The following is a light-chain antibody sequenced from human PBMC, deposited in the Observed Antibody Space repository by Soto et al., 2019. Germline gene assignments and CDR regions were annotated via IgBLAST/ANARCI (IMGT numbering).Light chain of an antibody. CDR3: SSYTSSSTLYV. CDR1: SSDVGSYTY. Sequence: ALTQPASVSGSPRQSITISCTGASSDVGSYTYVSWYQQHPGKAPKLMIYEVNNRPSGVSNRFSGSKSGNTASLTISGLQAEDEADYYCSSYTSSSTLYVFGTGTKVTVL. CDR2: EVN. J-gene: IGLJ1*01. V-gene: IGLV2-14*01.